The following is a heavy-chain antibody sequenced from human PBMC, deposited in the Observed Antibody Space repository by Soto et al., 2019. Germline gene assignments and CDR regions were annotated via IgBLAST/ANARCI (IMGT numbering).Heavy chain of an antibody. V-gene: IGHV4-34*01. D-gene: IGHD3-3*01. J-gene: IGHJ4*02. CDR3: ARGESIYDFWSGHYFDY. CDR2: INHSGST. CDR1: DGSFRGYY. Sequence: PSETLSLTCAVYDGSFRGYYLTWIRQPPNEGLEWIGEINHSGSTNYNPSLKSRVTISVDTSKNQFSLKLSSVTAADTAVYYCARGESIYDFWSGHYFDYWGQGTLVTV.